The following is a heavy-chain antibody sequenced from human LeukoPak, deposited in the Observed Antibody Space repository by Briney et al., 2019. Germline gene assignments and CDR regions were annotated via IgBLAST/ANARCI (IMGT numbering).Heavy chain of an antibody. J-gene: IGHJ3*02. V-gene: IGHV7-4-1*02. CDR2: INTNTGNP. CDR1: GYTFTSYA. D-gene: IGHD2-21*02. Sequence: ASVKVSCKASGYTFTSYAMYWVRQAPGQGLEWMGWINTNTGNPTYAQGFTGRFVFSLDTSVSTAYLQISSPKAEDTAVYYCARNCGGDCDDAFDIWGQGTMVTVSS. CDR3: ARNCGGDCDDAFDI.